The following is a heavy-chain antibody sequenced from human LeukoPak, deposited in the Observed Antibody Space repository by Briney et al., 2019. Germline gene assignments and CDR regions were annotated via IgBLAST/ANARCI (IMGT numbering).Heavy chain of an antibody. CDR2: IYYSGST. J-gene: IGHJ4*02. Sequence: PSETLSLTCTVSGGSISSYYWSWIRQPPGKGLEWIGYIYYSGSTNYNPSLKSRVTISVDTSKNQFSLKLSSVTAADTAVYYCASSYYDFWSGHGYFDYWGQGTLVTVSS. V-gene: IGHV4-59*01. CDR1: GGSISSYY. CDR3: ASSYYDFWSGHGYFDY. D-gene: IGHD3-3*01.